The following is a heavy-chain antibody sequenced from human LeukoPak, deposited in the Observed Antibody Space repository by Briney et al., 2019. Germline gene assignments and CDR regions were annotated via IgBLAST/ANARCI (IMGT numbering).Heavy chain of an antibody. J-gene: IGHJ6*03. CDR1: GGSISSHY. CDR3: ARVSWSPGTSYYYMDV. D-gene: IGHD1-1*01. CDR2: VSDSGTT. V-gene: IGHV4-59*11. Sequence: PSETLSLTCTVSGGSISSHYWSWIRQPPGKGLEWFGYVSDSGTTNYNPSLKSRVTISVDTSKNQFSLKLTSVTAADTAVYYCARVSWSPGTSYYYMDVWGKGTTITVSS.